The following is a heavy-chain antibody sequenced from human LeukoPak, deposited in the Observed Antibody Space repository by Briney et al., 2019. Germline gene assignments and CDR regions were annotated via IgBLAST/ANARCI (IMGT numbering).Heavy chain of an antibody. D-gene: IGHD3-22*01. CDR2: INHSGST. CDR3: ARGPPIDSSGLAAFDI. V-gene: IGHV4-34*01. J-gene: IGHJ3*02. Sequence: PSETLSLTCAVYGGSFSGYYWSWIRQPPGKGLEWIGEINHSGSTNYNPSLKSRVTIPVDTSKNQFSLKLSSVTAADTAVYYCARGPPIDSSGLAAFDIWGQGTMVTVSS. CDR1: GGSFSGYY.